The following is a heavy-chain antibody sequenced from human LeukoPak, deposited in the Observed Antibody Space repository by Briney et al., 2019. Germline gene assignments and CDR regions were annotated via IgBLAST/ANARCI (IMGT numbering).Heavy chain of an antibody. CDR3: AGGGSPDLYCSSTSCQADY. CDR1: GFTFSSYS. J-gene: IGHJ4*02. Sequence: GCSMRLSCAASGFTFSSYSMNWVRQAPGKGLEWVSSISSSSSYIYYADSVKGRFTISRDNAKNSLYLQMNSLRAKDTAVYYCAGGGSPDLYCSSTSCQADYWGQGTLVTVSS. D-gene: IGHD2-2*01. CDR2: ISSSSSYI. V-gene: IGHV3-21*01.